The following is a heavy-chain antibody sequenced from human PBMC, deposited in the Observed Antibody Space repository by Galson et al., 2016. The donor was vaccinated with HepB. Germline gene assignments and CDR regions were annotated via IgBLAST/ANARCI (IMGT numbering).Heavy chain of an antibody. D-gene: IGHD3-3*01. CDR1: GFTFSSYA. V-gene: IGHV3-23*01. CDR3: AKDLGFLEWLFFDSYYYYDMDV. J-gene: IGHJ6*02. Sequence: SLRLSCAASGFTFSSYAMSWVRQAPGKGLEWASAISGSGGSTYYADSVKGRFTISRDNSKNTLYLQMNSLRAEDTAVYYCAKDLGFLEWLFFDSYYYYDMDVWGQGTTVTVSS. CDR2: ISGSGGST.